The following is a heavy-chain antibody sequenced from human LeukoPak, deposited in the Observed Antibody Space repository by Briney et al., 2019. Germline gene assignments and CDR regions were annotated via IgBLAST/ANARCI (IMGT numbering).Heavy chain of an antibody. D-gene: IGHD3-10*01. CDR2: ISSSGSTI. Sequence: PGGSLRLSCAASGFTFSDYYMSWIRQAPGKGLEWVSYISSSGSTIYYADSVKGRFTISRDNAKNSLYLQMNSLRAEDTAVYYCARAVSRDGLLWFGELSYIRYFDYWGQGTLVTVSS. CDR3: ARAVSRDGLLWFGELSYIRYFDY. CDR1: GFTFSDYY. V-gene: IGHV3-11*01. J-gene: IGHJ4*02.